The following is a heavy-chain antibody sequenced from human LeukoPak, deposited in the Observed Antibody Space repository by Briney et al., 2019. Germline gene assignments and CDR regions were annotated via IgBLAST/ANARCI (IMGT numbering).Heavy chain of an antibody. CDR2: FDPEDGET. Sequence: ASVKVSCKVSGYTLTELSMHWVRQAPGKGLEWMGGFDPEDGETIYAQKFQGRITLTRDASINTVYMELSSLESEDSAIYYCARGTPGSSPTHYWGQGNLVTVSS. V-gene: IGHV1-24*01. CDR3: ARGTPGSSPTHY. J-gene: IGHJ4*02. CDR1: GYTLTELS. D-gene: IGHD6-13*01.